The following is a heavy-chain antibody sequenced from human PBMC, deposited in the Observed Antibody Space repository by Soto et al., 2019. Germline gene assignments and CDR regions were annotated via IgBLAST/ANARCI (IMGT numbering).Heavy chain of an antibody. CDR2: ISYDGSNK. D-gene: IGHD3-10*01. CDR3: AKMEQLLSYYYGMDV. CDR1: GFTFSSYG. J-gene: IGHJ6*02. V-gene: IGHV3-30*18. Sequence: LRLSCAASGFTFSSYGMHWVRQAPGKGLEWVAVISYDGSNKYYADSVKGRFTISRDNSKNTLYLQMNSLRAEDTAVYYCAKMEQLLSYYYGMDVWGQGTTVTVSS.